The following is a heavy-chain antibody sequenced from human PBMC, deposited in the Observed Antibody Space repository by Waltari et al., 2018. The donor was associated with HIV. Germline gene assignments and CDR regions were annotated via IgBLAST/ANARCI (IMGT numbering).Heavy chain of an antibody. CDR1: GFTFSSYG. CDR3: AKGPDTAMAEYYYYGMDV. J-gene: IGHJ6*02. Sequence: QVQLVESGGGVVQPGRSLRLSCAASGFTFSSYGMHWVRQAPGKGLEWVAVISYDGSNNYYADTVKGRFTIARDNSKNTLYLQMNSLRAEDTAVYYCAKGPDTAMAEYYYYGMDVWGQGTTVTVSS. V-gene: IGHV3-30*18. D-gene: IGHD5-18*01. CDR2: ISYDGSNN.